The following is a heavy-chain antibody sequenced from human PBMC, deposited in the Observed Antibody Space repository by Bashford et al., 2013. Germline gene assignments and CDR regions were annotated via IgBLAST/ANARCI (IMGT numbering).Heavy chain of an antibody. CDR1: GFNFGDYY. V-gene: IGHV3-11*06. J-gene: IGHJ4*02. CDR3: ASGRVDAYEY. CDR2: ISYGSRYT. D-gene: IGHD1-1*01. Sequence: GGPVRLSCEASGFNFGDYYMTLDPPGSRKGLEWISFISYGSRYTKYGDSVKGRFTISRDNARNTLYLQMSNLRAEDTGLYYCASGRVDAYEYWGQGTMVTVSS.